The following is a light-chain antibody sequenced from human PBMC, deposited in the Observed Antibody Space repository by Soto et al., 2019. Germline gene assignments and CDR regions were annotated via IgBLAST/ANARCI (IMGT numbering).Light chain of an antibody. Sequence: QSVLTQPPSASGTPGQRGTISCSGSSSNIGSYTVNWYQQLPGTAPKLLIYSDNQRPSGVPDRFSGSKSGTSASLAISGLQSEDEADYYCAAWDDSLNGLFGGGTKVTVL. CDR2: SDN. J-gene: IGLJ2*01. CDR1: SSNIGSYT. V-gene: IGLV1-44*01. CDR3: AAWDDSLNGL.